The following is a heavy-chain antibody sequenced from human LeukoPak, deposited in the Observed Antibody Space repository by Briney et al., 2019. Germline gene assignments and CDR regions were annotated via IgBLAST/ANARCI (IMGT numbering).Heavy chain of an antibody. Sequence: ASVKVSCKASGYSLTDNYIHWMRQAPGQGLEWLGWINPNSDGTKYAQQFQGRVTMTRDTSISTAYMELSSLRSDDTAVYYCARELVRGAAADFWGQGTLVTVSS. V-gene: IGHV1-2*02. D-gene: IGHD6-13*01. CDR2: INPNSDGT. J-gene: IGHJ4*02. CDR1: GYSLTDNY. CDR3: ARELVRGAAADF.